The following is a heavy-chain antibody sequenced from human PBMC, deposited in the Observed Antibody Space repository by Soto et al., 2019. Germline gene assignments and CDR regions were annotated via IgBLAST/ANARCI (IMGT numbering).Heavy chain of an antibody. Sequence: QVQLVESGGGVVQPGRSLRLSCAASGFTFSSYGMHWVRQAPGKGLAWVAVISYDGSNKYYADSVKGRFTISRDNSKNTLYLQMNSLRAEDTAVYYCAKGIRGYDFWSGYRYTYYYYGMDVWGQGTTVTVSS. V-gene: IGHV3-30*18. CDR1: GFTFSSYG. CDR3: AKGIRGYDFWSGYRYTYYYYGMDV. D-gene: IGHD3-3*01. CDR2: ISYDGSNK. J-gene: IGHJ6*02.